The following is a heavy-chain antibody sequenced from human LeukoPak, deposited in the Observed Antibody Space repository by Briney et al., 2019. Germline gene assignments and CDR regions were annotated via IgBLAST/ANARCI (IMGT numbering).Heavy chain of an antibody. J-gene: IGHJ3*02. Sequence: KPSETLSLTCAVSGGSISSGGYSWSWIRQPPGKGLEWIGYIYHSGSTYYNPSLNTRVTISLDRSKNQFSLKVSSVTAADTAVYYCARRELLSTPDAFDIWGQGTMVTVSS. CDR2: IYHSGST. D-gene: IGHD3-10*01. V-gene: IGHV4-30-2*01. CDR3: ARRELLSTPDAFDI. CDR1: GGSISSGGYS.